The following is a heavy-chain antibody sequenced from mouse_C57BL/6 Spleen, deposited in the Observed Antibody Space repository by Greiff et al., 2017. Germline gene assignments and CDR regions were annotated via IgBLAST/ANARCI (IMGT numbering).Heavy chain of an antibody. V-gene: IGHV1-55*01. CDR3: ARVVGTVGAMDD. J-gene: IGHJ4*01. D-gene: IGHD1-1*01. CDR2: IYPGSGST. CDR1: GYTFTSYW. Sequence: QVQLQQPGAELVKPGASVKMSCKASGYTFTSYWITWVKQRPGQGLEWIGDIYPGSGSTNYNEKFKSKATLTVDTSSSTAYMQLSSLTSADSAVXYCARVVGTVGAMDDWGQGTSVTVSS.